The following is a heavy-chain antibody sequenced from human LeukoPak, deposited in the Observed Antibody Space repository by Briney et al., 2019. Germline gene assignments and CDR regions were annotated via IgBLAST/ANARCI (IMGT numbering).Heavy chain of an antibody. CDR3: ARQRTIATPFDY. D-gene: IGHD6-13*01. CDR2: IYPGDSDT. Sequence: GESLKISCKGLGYSFSNYWIAWVRQMPGKGLEWMGIIYPGDSDTRYSPSFQGQVTISADKSINTAYLQWSSLKASGTAMYYCARQRTIATPFDYWGQGTLVTVSS. V-gene: IGHV5-51*01. CDR1: GYSFSNYW. J-gene: IGHJ4*02.